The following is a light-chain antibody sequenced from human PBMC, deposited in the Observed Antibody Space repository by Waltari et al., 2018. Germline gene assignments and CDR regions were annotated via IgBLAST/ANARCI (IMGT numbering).Light chain of an antibody. Sequence: DIHITQSPSTLSASVGYRVTITCRASQSISNWFAWYQQKPGKAPKVLIYKSFTLQSGVPSRFSGSGSETEFSLTISSLQPDDFATYYCQQYNSWPYTFGQGTTLEI. CDR3: QQYNSWPYT. J-gene: IGKJ2*01. CDR1: QSISNW. CDR2: KSF. V-gene: IGKV1-5*03.